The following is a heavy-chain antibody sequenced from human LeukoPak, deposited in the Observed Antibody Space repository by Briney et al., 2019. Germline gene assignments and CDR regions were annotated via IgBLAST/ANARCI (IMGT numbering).Heavy chain of an antibody. J-gene: IGHJ4*02. Sequence: SETLSLTCTVSGASNSPLYWSWIRQAPGKALEFTGYIYDSGAANYNPSLKSRVTLSVDTSKNQFSLKLTSVTAADTAVYYCARGGVAAKYYFDYWGQGILVTVSS. CDR1: GASNSPLY. D-gene: IGHD6-13*01. CDR2: IYDSGAA. CDR3: ARGGVAAKYYFDY. V-gene: IGHV4-59*11.